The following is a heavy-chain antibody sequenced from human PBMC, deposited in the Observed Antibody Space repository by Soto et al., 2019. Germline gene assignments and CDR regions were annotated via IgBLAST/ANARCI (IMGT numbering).Heavy chain of an antibody. J-gene: IGHJ5*02. D-gene: IGHD1-1*01. CDR1: GHTSSTFG. CDR2: VNGDNTHT. CDR3: ARDIGVTALDGFDP. V-gene: IGHV1-18*01. Sequence: QVHLVQSGAEVKKPGASVKVSCKASGHTSSTFGFSWVRQAPGQGLEWMGWVNGDNTHTNYAQKFQGRVTMTTDTSTSTASMELRSLRFDDTAVYYCARDIGVTALDGFDPWGQGTLVTVSS.